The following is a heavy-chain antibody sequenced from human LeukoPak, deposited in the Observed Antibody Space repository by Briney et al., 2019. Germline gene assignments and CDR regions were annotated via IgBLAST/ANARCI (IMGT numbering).Heavy chain of an antibody. D-gene: IGHD3-22*01. V-gene: IGHV4-39*07. CDR1: GGSISSSSYY. J-gene: IGHJ4*02. Sequence: PSETLSLTCTVSGGSISSSSYYWGWIRQPPGKGLEWIGSIYYSGSTYYNPSLKSRVTISVDTSKNQFSLKLSSVTAADTAVYYCARDRGSYYDSDYYFDYWGQGTLVTVSS. CDR3: ARDRGSYYDSDYYFDY. CDR2: IYYSGST.